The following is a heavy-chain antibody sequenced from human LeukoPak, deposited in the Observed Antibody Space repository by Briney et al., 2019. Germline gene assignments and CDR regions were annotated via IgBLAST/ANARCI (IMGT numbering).Heavy chain of an antibody. CDR3: ARERDDYVWGSYPLYNWFDP. D-gene: IGHD3-16*02. J-gene: IGHJ5*02. CDR2: IYHSGST. CDR1: GYSISSGYY. V-gene: IGHV4-38-2*01. Sequence: SETLSLTCAVSGYSISSGYYRGWIRQPPGKGLEWIGSIYHSGSTYYNPSLKSRVTISVDTSKNQFSLKLSSVTAADTAVYYCARERDDYVWGSYPLYNWFDPWGQGTLVTVSS.